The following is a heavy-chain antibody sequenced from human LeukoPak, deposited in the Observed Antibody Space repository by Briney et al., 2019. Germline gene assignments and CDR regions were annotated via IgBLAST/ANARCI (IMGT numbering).Heavy chain of an antibody. CDR3: ARDGSNYDFWSGYSSFDY. D-gene: IGHD3-3*01. Sequence: PGGSLRLSCAASGFTFSSYEMNWVRQAPGKGLEWVSYISSSGSTIYYADSVKGRFTISRDNAKNSLYLQMNSLRAEGTAVYYCARDGSNYDFWSGYSSFDYWGQGTLVTVSS. CDR1: GFTFSSYE. J-gene: IGHJ4*02. V-gene: IGHV3-48*03. CDR2: ISSSGSTI.